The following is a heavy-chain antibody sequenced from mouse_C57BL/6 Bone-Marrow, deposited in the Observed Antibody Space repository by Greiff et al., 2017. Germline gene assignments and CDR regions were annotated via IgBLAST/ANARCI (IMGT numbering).Heavy chain of an antibody. V-gene: IGHV3-6*01. CDR1: GYSITSGYY. J-gene: IGHJ2*01. CDR2: ISYDGSN. CDR3: ARGDGYFLFDY. Sequence: DVKLVESGPGLVKPSQSLSLTCSVTGYSITSGYYWNWIRQFPGNKLEWMGYISYDGSNNYNPSLKNRISITRDTSKNQFFLKLNSVTTEDTATYYCARGDGYFLFDYWGQGTTLTVSS. D-gene: IGHD2-3*01.